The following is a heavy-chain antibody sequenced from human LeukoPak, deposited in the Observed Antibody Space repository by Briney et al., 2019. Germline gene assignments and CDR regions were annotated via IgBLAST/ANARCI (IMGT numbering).Heavy chain of an antibody. CDR3: ARDGSYIGLDV. D-gene: IGHD1-26*01. CDR1: GFTFEKHG. V-gene: IGHV3-20*04. J-gene: IGHJ3*01. CDR2: LNWSGGST. Sequence: PGGSLRLSCAASGFTFEKHGMSWVRQAPGKGLEWVSGLNWSGGSTGYADSVKGRFTISSDNAKKSLYLQMNSLRGEDTALYYCARDGSYIGLDVWGQGTMVTVSS.